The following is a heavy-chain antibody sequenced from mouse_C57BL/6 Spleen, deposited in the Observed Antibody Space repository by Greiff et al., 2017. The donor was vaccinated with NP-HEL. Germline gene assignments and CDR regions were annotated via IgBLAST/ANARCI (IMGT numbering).Heavy chain of an antibody. CDR3: AREDYGSSYFDY. Sequence: EVKVVESEGGLVQPGSSMKLSCTASGFTFSDYYMAWVRQVPEKGLEWVANINYDGSSTYYLDSLKSRFIISRDNAKNILYLQMSSLKSEDTATYYCAREDYGSSYFDYWGQGTTLTVSS. CDR1: GFTFSDYY. J-gene: IGHJ2*01. V-gene: IGHV5-16*01. CDR2: INYDGSST. D-gene: IGHD1-1*01.